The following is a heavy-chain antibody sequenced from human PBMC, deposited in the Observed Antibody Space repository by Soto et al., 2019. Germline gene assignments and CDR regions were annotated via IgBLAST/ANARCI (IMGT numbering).Heavy chain of an antibody. CDR3: ARAGPDYYYYGLDV. CDR2: TYYRSKWYN. CDR1: GDSVSTNSAA. Sequence: LQTLSLTCAVSGDSVSTNSAAWNWIRQAPSRGLEWLGRTYYRSKWYNDYAVSVKSRININADTSKNQISLQLNSVTPEDTAVYYCARAGPDYYYYGLDVWGQGTTVTVSS. V-gene: IGHV6-1*01. J-gene: IGHJ6*02. D-gene: IGHD3-10*01.